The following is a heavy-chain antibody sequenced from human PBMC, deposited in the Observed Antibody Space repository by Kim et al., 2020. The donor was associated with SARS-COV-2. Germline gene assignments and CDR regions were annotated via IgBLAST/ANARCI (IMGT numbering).Heavy chain of an antibody. V-gene: IGHV4-39*01. CDR2: MDYSGST. Sequence: SETLSLTCTVSGATICSSSYYWGWIRQPPGKELEWIGSMDYSGSTYYNPSLKSRATISVDTTKNQFSLKLSSVTAADTAEYYCGRGVVWGQGTLVTVSS. D-gene: IGHD2-2*01. CDR3: GRGVV. CDR1: GATICSSSYY. J-gene: IGHJ4*02.